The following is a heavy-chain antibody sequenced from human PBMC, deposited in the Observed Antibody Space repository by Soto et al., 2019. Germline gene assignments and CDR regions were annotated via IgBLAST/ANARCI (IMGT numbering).Heavy chain of an antibody. CDR1: GYSFTTYA. CDR3: TRSAVRPSGGLIGPLDY. Sequence: GASVKVSCKASGYSFTTYAMHWVRQAPGQRLEWMGWINAGNGNTKYSQKLQGRVTITRDTSASTAYMELSSLRSEDTAVYYCTRSAVRPSGGLIGPLDYWGQGTLVTSPQ. CDR2: INAGNGNT. V-gene: IGHV1-3*01. J-gene: IGHJ4*02. D-gene: IGHD3-16*02.